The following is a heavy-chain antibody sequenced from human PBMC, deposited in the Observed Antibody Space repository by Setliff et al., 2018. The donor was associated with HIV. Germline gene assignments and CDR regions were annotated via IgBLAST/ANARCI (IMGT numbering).Heavy chain of an antibody. Sequence: PSETLSLTCTVSGVSTSSSNYYWGWIRQPPGKGLDWIGYIYYSGSTNYNPSLKSRVTISVDTSKNQFSLKLSSLTAADTAVYYCARAYDYSNYSHYYMDVWGKGTTVTVSS. J-gene: IGHJ6*03. V-gene: IGHV4-61*01. D-gene: IGHD4-4*01. CDR3: ARAYDYSNYSHYYMDV. CDR2: IYYSGST. CDR1: GVSTSSSNYY.